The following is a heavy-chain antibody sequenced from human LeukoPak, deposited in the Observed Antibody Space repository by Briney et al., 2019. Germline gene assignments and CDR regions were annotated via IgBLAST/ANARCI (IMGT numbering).Heavy chain of an antibody. D-gene: IGHD3-22*01. CDR2: INHSGST. J-gene: IGHJ4*02. CDR1: GGSFSGYY. Sequence: SETLSLTCAVYGGSFSGYYWSWIRQPPGKGLEWIGEINHSGSTNYNPSLKSRVTISVDTSKNQFSLKLSSVTAADTAVYYCASQSYYDSSGYYYYPSFDYWGQGTLVTVSS. V-gene: IGHV4-34*01. CDR3: ASQSYYDSSGYYYYPSFDY.